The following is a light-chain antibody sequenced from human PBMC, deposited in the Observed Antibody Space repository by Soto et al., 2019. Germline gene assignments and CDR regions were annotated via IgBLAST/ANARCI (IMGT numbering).Light chain of an antibody. CDR1: KLGDKY. V-gene: IGLV3-1*01. J-gene: IGLJ2*01. Sequence: SYELTQPPSVSVSPGQTGTITCSGDKLGDKYACWYQQKPGQSPVLVIYQDDKRPSGIPERFSGSNSGNIATLSISGTQAMDEADYFCQAWDSNTAIFGGGTKLTVL. CDR3: QAWDSNTAI. CDR2: QDD.